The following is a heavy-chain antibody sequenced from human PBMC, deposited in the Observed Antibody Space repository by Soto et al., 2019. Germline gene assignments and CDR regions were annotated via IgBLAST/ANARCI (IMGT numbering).Heavy chain of an antibody. CDR3: AADRVFGVVTPRFAPDV. CDR2: IVVGSGNT. D-gene: IGHD3-3*01. V-gene: IGHV1-58*02. CDR1: GFTFTSSA. Sequence: ASVKVSCKASGFTFTSSAMQWVRQARGQRLEWIGWIVVGSGNTNYAQKFQERVTITRDMSTSTAYMELSSLRSEDTAVYYCAADRVFGVVTPRFAPDVWGQGTTVTVSS. J-gene: IGHJ6*02.